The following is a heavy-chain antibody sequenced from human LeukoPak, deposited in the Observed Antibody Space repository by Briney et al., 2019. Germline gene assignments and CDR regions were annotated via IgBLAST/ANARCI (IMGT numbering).Heavy chain of an antibody. CDR2: IIPIFGTA. CDR1: GYTFTSFY. D-gene: IGHD3-10*01. V-gene: IGHV1-69*13. Sequence: ASVKVSCKAFGYTFTSFYIHWVRQAPGQGLEWMGGIIPIFGTANYAQKFQGRVTITADESTSTAYMELSSLRSEDTAVYYCARESMVRGVNNWFDPWGQGTLVTVSS. CDR3: ARESMVRGVNNWFDP. J-gene: IGHJ5*02.